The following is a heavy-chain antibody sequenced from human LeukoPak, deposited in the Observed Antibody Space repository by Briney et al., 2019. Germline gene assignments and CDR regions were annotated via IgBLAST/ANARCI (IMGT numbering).Heavy chain of an antibody. J-gene: IGHJ4*02. Sequence: ASVKVSCKASGYTYTSYDINWVRQATGQGLEWMGWMNPNSGNTGYAQKFQGRVTITRNTSISTAYMELSSLRSEDTAVYYCARSLGYSYGYPDYWGQGTLVTLSS. CDR2: MNPNSGNT. CDR3: ARSLGYSYGYPDY. V-gene: IGHV1-8*03. D-gene: IGHD5-18*01. CDR1: GYTYTSYD.